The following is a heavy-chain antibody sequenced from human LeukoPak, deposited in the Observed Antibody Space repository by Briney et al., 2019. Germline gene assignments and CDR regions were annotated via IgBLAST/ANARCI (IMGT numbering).Heavy chain of an antibody. CDR2: ISAYNGNT. D-gene: IGHD3-9*01. J-gene: IGHJ4*02. CDR1: GYTFTSYG. Sequence: ASVKVSCKASGYTFTSYGISWVRQAPAQGLEWMGLISAYNGNTNYAQKLQGRVTMTTDTSTSTAHMELRSLRSDDTAVYYCARFRGDILTGYPFDNWGQGTLVTVSS. V-gene: IGHV1-18*01. CDR3: ARFRGDILTGYPFDN.